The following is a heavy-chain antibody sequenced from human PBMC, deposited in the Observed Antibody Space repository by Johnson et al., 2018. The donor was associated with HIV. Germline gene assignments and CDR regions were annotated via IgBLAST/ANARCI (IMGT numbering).Heavy chain of an antibody. CDR2: INWNGGST. CDR1: RFTFSSYA. CDR3: ARDIFYTDTAFDI. V-gene: IGHV3-20*04. Sequence: VQLVESGGGLVQPGGSLRLSCAASRFTFSSYAMHWVRQAPGKGLEWVSGINWNGGSTGYAASVKGRFTISRDNAKNSLYLQMNSLRAEDTALYYCARDIFYTDTAFDIWGQGTMVTVSS. J-gene: IGHJ3*02.